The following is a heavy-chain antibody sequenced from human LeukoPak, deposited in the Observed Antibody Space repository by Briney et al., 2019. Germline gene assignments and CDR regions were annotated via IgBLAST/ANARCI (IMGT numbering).Heavy chain of an antibody. Sequence: GGSLRLSCAASGFTFSSYAMSWVRQAPGKGLEWVSAISGSGGSTYYADSVKGRFTISRDNSKNTLYLQMNSLRAEDTAVYYCASSYYYDSSGYYPHFDYWGQGTLVTVSS. CDR3: ASSYYYDSSGYYPHFDY. CDR2: ISGSGGST. D-gene: IGHD3-22*01. V-gene: IGHV3-23*01. J-gene: IGHJ4*02. CDR1: GFTFSSYA.